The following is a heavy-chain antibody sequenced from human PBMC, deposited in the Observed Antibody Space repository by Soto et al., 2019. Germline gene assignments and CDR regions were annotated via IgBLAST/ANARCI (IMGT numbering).Heavy chain of an antibody. Sequence: PSETLSLTCTVSGGSVSSSSFLWGWIRQSPGKELEWIGSIYYSGTTYYNPSLKSRVTISVDTSKSQFSLKVSSVTAADTAVYYSGKHPATSVTYFYGVDVWGQGTTVTVSS. V-gene: IGHV4-39*01. D-gene: IGHD4-4*01. J-gene: IGHJ6*02. CDR1: GGSVSSSSFL. CDR3: GKHPATSVTYFYGVDV. CDR2: IYYSGTT.